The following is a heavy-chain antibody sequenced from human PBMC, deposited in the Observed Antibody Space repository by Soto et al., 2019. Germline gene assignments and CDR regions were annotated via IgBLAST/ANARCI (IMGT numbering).Heavy chain of an antibody. CDR2: ISAHNGNT. J-gene: IGHJ4*02. Sequence: QVHLVQSGAEVKKPGASVKVSCKGSGYAFTTYGITWVRQAPGQGLEWMGWISAHNGNTNYAQKLQGRVTVTRDTSTSTAYMEQRSPRYDDPAVYYCARGRYGDYWGQGALVTVSS. D-gene: IGHD1-1*01. CDR3: ARGRYGDY. CDR1: GYAFTTYG. V-gene: IGHV1-18*01.